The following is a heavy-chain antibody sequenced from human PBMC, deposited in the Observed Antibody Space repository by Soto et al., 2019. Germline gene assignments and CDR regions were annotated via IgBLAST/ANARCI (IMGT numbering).Heavy chain of an antibody. CDR1: GGTFSSYA. Sequence: QVQLVQSGAEVKKPGSSVKVSCKASGGTFSSYAISWVRQAPGQGLEWMGGIIPIFGTATYAQKFQGRVKITADESTSTAYMELSSLRYEDTAVYYCARGRGDYGDLTQNRYYFDYWGQGTLVTVAS. J-gene: IGHJ4*02. CDR2: IIPIFGTA. D-gene: IGHD4-17*01. V-gene: IGHV1-69*12. CDR3: ARGRGDYGDLTQNRYYFDY.